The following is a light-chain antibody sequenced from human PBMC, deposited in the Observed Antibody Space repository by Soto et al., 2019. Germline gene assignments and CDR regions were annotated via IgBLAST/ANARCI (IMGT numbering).Light chain of an antibody. CDR1: SSDVGFYNY. Sequence: QSALTQPPSASGSPGQSVIISCTGTSSDVGFYNYVSWYQQHPGRAPKRIVYEIKKRPSGVPSRFSGSKSGNTASLTVSGLQAEDEADYFCSSYAGSNSFVFGSGTKLTVL. CDR3: SSYAGSNSFV. J-gene: IGLJ1*01. V-gene: IGLV2-8*01. CDR2: EIK.